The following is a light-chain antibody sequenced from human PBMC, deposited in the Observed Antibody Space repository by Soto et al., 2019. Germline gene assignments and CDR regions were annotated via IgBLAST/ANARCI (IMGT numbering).Light chain of an antibody. Sequence: QSVLTQPPSVSAAPGQKVTISCAGGSSNIANNYVCWYQQFPGRAPKLLIYDNHKRPSGIPDRFSGSKSGTSATLGITGLEAGDEADYYCGTWDSSLRVVVFGGGTKVTVL. J-gene: IGLJ2*01. CDR1: SSNIANNY. CDR2: DNH. CDR3: GTWDSSLRVVV. V-gene: IGLV1-51*01.